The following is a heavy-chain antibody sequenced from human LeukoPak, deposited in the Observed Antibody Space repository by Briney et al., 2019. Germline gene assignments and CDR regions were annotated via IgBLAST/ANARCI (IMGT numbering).Heavy chain of an antibody. J-gene: IGHJ6*02. Sequence: ASVKVSCKASGYTFTSYGISWVRQAPGQGLEWMGWISAYNGNTNYAQKLQGRVTMTTDTSTSTAYMELRSLRSDDTAVYYCARDLYDSSGYYDIYYYYYGMDVWGQGTTVTVSS. D-gene: IGHD3-22*01. V-gene: IGHV1-18*01. CDR1: GYTFTSYG. CDR2: ISAYNGNT. CDR3: ARDLYDSSGYYDIYYYYYGMDV.